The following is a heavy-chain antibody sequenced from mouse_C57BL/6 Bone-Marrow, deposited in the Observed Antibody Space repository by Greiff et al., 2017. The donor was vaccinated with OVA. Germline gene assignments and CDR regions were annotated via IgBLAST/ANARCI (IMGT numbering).Heavy chain of an antibody. Sequence: VMLVESGPGLVAPSQSLSITCTVSGFSLTSYAISWVRQPPGKGLEWRGVIWTGGGTNYNSALKSRLSISKDNSKSQVFLKMNSLQTDDTARYYCARKHGSSYGWYFDVWGTGTTVTVSS. J-gene: IGHJ1*03. CDR3: ARKHGSSYGWYFDV. V-gene: IGHV2-9-1*01. D-gene: IGHD1-1*01. CDR1: GFSLTSYA. CDR2: IWTGGGT.